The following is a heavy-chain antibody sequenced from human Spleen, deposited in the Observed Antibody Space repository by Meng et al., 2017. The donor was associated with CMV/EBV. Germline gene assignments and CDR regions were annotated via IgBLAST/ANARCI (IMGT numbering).Heavy chain of an antibody. CDR2: IKQDGSEK. CDR3: ARDITGTTGFDY. D-gene: IGHD1-7*01. J-gene: IGHJ4*02. Sequence: GESLKISCAASGFTFSRYWMSWVRQAPGKGLEWVANIKQDGSEKYYVDSVKGRFTISRDNAKNLVYLQMNSLRAEDTAVYYCARDITGTTGFDYWGQGTLVTVSS. CDR1: GFTFSRYW. V-gene: IGHV3-7*01.